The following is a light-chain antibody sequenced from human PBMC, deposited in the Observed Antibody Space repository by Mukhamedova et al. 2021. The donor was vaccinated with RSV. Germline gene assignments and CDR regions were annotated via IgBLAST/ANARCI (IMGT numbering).Light chain of an antibody. J-gene: IGKJ1*01. CDR1: QSISTW. V-gene: IGKV1-5*03. CDR2: KAS. Sequence: ASQSISTWLAWYQQKPGKAPNLLIYKASTLQSGVPSRFSGSGSGTEFTLTISSLQPEDSATYYCQQYNGHGKTFGQGTKVEI. CDR3: QQYNGHGKT.